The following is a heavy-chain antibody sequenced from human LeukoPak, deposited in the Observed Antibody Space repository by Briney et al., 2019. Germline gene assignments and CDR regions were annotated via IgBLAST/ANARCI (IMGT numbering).Heavy chain of an antibody. V-gene: IGHV4-61*01. D-gene: IGHD3-10*01. CDR2: IYYSGST. CDR1: GGSISSSSYY. CDR3: ARDIGSGSYDY. Sequence: SETLSLTCTVSGGSISSSSYYWGWIRQPPGKGLEWIGYIYYSGSTNYNPSLKSRVTISVDTSKNQFSLKLSSVTAADTAVYYCARDIGSGSYDYWGQGTLVTVSS. J-gene: IGHJ4*02.